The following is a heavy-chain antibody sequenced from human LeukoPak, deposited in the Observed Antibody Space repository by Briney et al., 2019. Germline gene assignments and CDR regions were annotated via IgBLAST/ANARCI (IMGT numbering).Heavy chain of an antibody. CDR2: MNPNSGNT. J-gene: IGHJ4*02. D-gene: IGHD3-3*01. CDR1: GYTFTSYD. Sequence: ASVKVSCKASGYTFTSYDINWVRQATGQGLEWMGWMNPNSGNTGYAQKFQGRVTITADESTSTAYMELSSLRSEDTAVYYCARARILRFLEWLLSPFDYWGQGTLVTVSS. CDR3: ARARILRFLEWLLSPFDY. V-gene: IGHV1-8*01.